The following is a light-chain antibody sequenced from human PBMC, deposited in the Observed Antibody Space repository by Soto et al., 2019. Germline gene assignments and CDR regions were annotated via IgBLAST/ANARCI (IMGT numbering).Light chain of an antibody. J-gene: IGKJ5*01. CDR3: HHLSHYPIT. V-gene: IGKV1-9*01. CDR1: QDIDNY. Sequence: IQLTQSPSSLSASVGDRVAITCRASQDIDNYLAWYQQKPGKAPKLLISVASTLQRCFPSKFSGSGSWTDFTLTISSLQTEDCATYECHHLSHYPITFGQGTRLDIQ. CDR2: VAS.